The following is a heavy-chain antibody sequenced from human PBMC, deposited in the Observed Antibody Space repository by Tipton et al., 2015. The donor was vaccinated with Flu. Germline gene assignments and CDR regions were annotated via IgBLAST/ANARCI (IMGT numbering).Heavy chain of an antibody. CDR1: GFTFSSYA. CDR2: ISGSGGST. J-gene: IGHJ2*01. CDR3: AKDGGGGDPGNWYFDL. Sequence: SLRLSCAASGFTFSSYAMSWVRQAPGKGLEWVSAISGSGGSTYYADSVKGRFTISRDNSKNTLYLQMNSLRAEDTAVYYCAKDGGGGDPGNWYFDLWGRGPLVTVSS. D-gene: IGHD2-21*01. V-gene: IGHV3-23*01.